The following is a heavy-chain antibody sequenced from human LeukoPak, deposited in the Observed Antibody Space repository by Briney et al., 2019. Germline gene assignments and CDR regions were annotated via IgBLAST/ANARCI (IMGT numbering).Heavy chain of an antibody. Sequence: SETLSLTCTVSGGSISNYYWSWIRQPAGKGLEWIGRIYTSGSTNYNPSLKSRVTMSVDTSKNQFSLKLSSVTAADTAVYYCARVQYSSGWTFIDYWGQGTLVIVSS. CDR1: GGSISNYY. D-gene: IGHD6-19*01. CDR2: IYTSGST. CDR3: ARVQYSSGWTFIDY. V-gene: IGHV4-4*07. J-gene: IGHJ4*02.